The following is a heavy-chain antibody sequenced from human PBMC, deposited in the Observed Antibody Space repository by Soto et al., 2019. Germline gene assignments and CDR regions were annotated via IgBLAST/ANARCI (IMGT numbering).Heavy chain of an antibody. J-gene: IGHJ4*02. D-gene: IGHD3-22*01. Sequence: PGGSLRLSCAASGFTFSSYAMSWVRQAPGKGLEWVSALSGSGIRTYYADTVKGRFTISRDNSRNTLYLQMNSLRAEDTAVYYCATSYDSSGYDYWGQGTLVTVSS. CDR3: ATSYDSSGYDY. CDR2: LSGSGIRT. V-gene: IGHV3-23*01. CDR1: GFTFSSYA.